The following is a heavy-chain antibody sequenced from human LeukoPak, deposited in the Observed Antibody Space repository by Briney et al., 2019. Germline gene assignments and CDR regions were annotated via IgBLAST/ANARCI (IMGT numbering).Heavy chain of an antibody. D-gene: IGHD2-15*01. CDR1: GFTFSSYG. Sequence: GGSLRPSCAASGFTFSSYGMHWVRQAPGKGLEWVAFIRYDGSNEYYADSVKGRFTISRDNSKNTLYLQMNSLRAEDTAVYYCAKEKGLHPYYFDYWGQGTLVTVSS. J-gene: IGHJ4*02. V-gene: IGHV3-30*02. CDR2: IRYDGSNE. CDR3: AKEKGLHPYYFDY.